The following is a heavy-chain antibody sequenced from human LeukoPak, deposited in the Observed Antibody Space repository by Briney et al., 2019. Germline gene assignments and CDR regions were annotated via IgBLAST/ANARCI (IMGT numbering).Heavy chain of an antibody. CDR1: GGSISSYY. V-gene: IGHV4-59*12. D-gene: IGHD3-3*01. Sequence: SETLSLTCTVSGGSISSYYWSWIRQPPGKGLEWIGYIYYSGSTNYNPSLKSRVTISVDTSKNQFSLKLSSVTAADTAVYYCARDLPATDFWSDQMWYFDYWGQGTLVTVSS. J-gene: IGHJ4*02. CDR3: ARDLPATDFWSDQMWYFDY. CDR2: IYYSGST.